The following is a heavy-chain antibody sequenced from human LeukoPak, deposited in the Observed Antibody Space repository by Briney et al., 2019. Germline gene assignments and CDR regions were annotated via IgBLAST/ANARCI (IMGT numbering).Heavy chain of an antibody. Sequence: AGTLRLSCTASGFTTHYWLYWGRQSPEKRLEWVANIDRDGRVQHYVDSVDGRVTISRDGAMNSLALQMHSLRAEDTAVYYCTGGSDKVLSGEYYYYMDVWGTGTTVTVSS. CDR3: TGGSDKVLSGEYYYYMDV. V-gene: IGHV3-7*01. CDR2: IDRDGRVQ. D-gene: IGHD2/OR15-2a*01. J-gene: IGHJ6*03. CDR1: GFTTHYW.